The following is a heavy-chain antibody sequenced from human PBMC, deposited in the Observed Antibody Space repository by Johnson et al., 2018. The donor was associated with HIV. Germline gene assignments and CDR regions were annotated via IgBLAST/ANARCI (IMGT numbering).Heavy chain of an antibody. CDR3: AIVRASGWGSYPNDAFDI. Sequence: VQLVESGGGLIQPGGSLRLSCVASGFTLGDHGMSWVRQVPGKGLEWVGRINSKTDGGTTDYAAPVKGRFTIAREASKNTRYLQMNSLKTEDTAVYYCAIVRASGWGSYPNDAFDIWGQGTMVTVSS. V-gene: IGHV3-15*01. CDR2: INSKTDGGTT. J-gene: IGHJ3*02. D-gene: IGHD3-16*02. CDR1: GFTLGDHG.